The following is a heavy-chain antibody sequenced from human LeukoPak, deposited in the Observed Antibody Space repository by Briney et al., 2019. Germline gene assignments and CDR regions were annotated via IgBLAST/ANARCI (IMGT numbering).Heavy chain of an antibody. CDR1: GGTFSSYA. J-gene: IGHJ4*02. Sequence: ASVKVSCKASGGTFSSYAISWVRQAPGQGLEWMGGIIPIFGTANYAQKFQGRVTITADKSTSTAYMELSSLRSEDTAVYYCARVGGSVHMITFGGVITPFDYWGQGTLVTVSS. D-gene: IGHD3-16*01. CDR3: ARVGGSVHMITFGGVITPFDY. V-gene: IGHV1-69*06. CDR2: IIPIFGTA.